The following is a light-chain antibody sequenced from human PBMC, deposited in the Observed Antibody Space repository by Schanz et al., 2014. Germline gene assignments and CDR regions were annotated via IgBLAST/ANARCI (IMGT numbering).Light chain of an antibody. CDR1: QSISSW. J-gene: IGKJ3*01. CDR3: QQRLNWPRA. Sequence: GDRVTITCRASQSISSWLAWYQQKPGKAPKLLIYDASSLESGVPSRFSGSGSGTDFTLTISSLQPEDFAVYYCQQRLNWPRAFGPGTKVDIK. CDR2: DAS. V-gene: IGKV1-5*01.